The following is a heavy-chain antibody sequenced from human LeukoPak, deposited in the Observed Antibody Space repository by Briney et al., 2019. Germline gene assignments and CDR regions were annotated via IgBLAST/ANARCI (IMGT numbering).Heavy chain of an antibody. D-gene: IGHD5-18*01. V-gene: IGHV3-66*02. CDR2: IYSGGST. CDR1: GFTVSSNY. Sequence: GGSLRLSCAASGFTVSSNYMSWVRQAPGKGLEGVSVIYSGGSTYYADSVTGRFTISRDHSKNTLYLQINSLRAGDTAVDDCACGYSYTNIDVWGKGTTVTVSS. J-gene: IGHJ6*03. CDR3: ACGYSYTNIDV.